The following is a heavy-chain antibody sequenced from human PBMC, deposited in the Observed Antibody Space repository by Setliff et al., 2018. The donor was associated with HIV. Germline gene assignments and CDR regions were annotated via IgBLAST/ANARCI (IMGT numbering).Heavy chain of an antibody. J-gene: IGHJ5*02. CDR1: GYTFTNYD. CDR3: ARGHLDYNFWDEVLGNWFDP. Sequence: GASVKVSCKASGYTFTNYDINWVRQAPGQGLEWMGWMNPNSGNTGYAQKFQGRVTMTRNTSIRTAYMELSSLRSEDTAVYYCARGHLDYNFWDEVLGNWFDPWGQGTLVTSPQ. D-gene: IGHD3-3*01. CDR2: MNPNSGNT. V-gene: IGHV1-8*02.